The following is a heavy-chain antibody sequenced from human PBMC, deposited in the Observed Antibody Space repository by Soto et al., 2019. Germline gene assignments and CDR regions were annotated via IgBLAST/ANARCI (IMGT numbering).Heavy chain of an antibody. D-gene: IGHD2-2*01. V-gene: IGHV3-30-3*01. CDR1: GFTFSSYA. J-gene: IGHJ6*02. CDR3: AREYGTSCYVEFVCYYYGMDV. CDR2: ISYDGSNK. Sequence: QVQLVESGGGVVQPGRSLRLSCAASGFTFSSYAMHWVRQAPGKGLEWVAVISYDGSNKYYADSVKGRFTISRDNSKNTLYLQMNSLRAEDTAVYYCAREYGTSCYVEFVCYYYGMDVWGRGTTVTVSS.